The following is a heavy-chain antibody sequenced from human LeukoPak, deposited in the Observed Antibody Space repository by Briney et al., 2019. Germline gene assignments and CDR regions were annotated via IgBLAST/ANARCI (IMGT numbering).Heavy chain of an antibody. J-gene: IGHJ4*02. V-gene: IGHV4-59*01. CDR1: GGSITSYY. CDR3: ARGDDYKSTLFDY. D-gene: IGHD5-12*01. Sequence: SETLSLTCTVSGGSITSYYWNWIRQPPGKGLEWIGYISYSGTTNYNPSLKSRVTISVDTSKKQFSLKLTSATAADTAVYYCARGDDYKSTLFDYWGQGTLVTVSS. CDR2: ISYSGTT.